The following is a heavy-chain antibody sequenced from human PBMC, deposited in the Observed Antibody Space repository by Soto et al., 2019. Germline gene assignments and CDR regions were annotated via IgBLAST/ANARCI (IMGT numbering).Heavy chain of an antibody. D-gene: IGHD6-19*01. J-gene: IGHJ6*02. Sequence: ASVKVSCKASGYTFTSYGISWVRQAPGQGLEWMGWISAYNGNTNYAQKLQGRVTMTTDTSTSTAYMELRSLRSDDTAVYYCARGGSSGWYGDYYYGMDVWGQGTTVTVS. CDR3: ARGGSSGWYGDYYYGMDV. CDR1: GYTFTSYG. V-gene: IGHV1-18*04. CDR2: ISAYNGNT.